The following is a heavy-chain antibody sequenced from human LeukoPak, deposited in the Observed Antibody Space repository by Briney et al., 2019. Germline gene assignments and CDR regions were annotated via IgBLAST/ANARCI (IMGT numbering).Heavy chain of an antibody. CDR1: GFTFSSYW. CDR2: INTDGSST. V-gene: IGHV3-74*01. Sequence: PGGSLRLSCAASGFTFSSYWMHWVRQAPGKGLVWVSRINTDGSSTSYADSVKGRFTISRDNAKNTLYLQMNSLRAEDTAVYYCARSSERKYYFDYWGQGTLVTVSS. CDR3: ARSSERKYYFDY. J-gene: IGHJ4*02. D-gene: IGHD3-22*01.